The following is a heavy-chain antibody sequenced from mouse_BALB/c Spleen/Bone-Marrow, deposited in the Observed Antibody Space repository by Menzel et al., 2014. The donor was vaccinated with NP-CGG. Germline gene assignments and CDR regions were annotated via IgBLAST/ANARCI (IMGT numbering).Heavy chain of an antibody. CDR3: ARGWLITY. D-gene: IGHD1-1*02. Sequence: QVQLKQSGAELVKPGASVKMSCKASGYTFTSYSMHWVKQTPGQGLEWIGTFYPGNGDTSYNQKFKGKATLTADTFSSTAYMQLSSLTSEDSAAYYCARGWLITYWGQGTLVTVSA. CDR1: GYTFTSYS. V-gene: IGHV1-12*01. J-gene: IGHJ3*01. CDR2: FYPGNGDT.